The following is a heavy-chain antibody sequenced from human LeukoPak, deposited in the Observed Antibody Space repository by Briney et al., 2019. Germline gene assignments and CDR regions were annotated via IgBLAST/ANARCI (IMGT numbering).Heavy chain of an antibody. V-gene: IGHV3-23*01. CDR1: GFTFGTYA. CDR3: AKPFYYYDRGVFYDSRAFDL. CDR2: ISASGNST. Sequence: GGSLRLSCAASGFTFGTYAMSWVRRAPGKGLEWVSAISASGNSTYYADSVKGRFTVSRDTSRNTLFLFLNSLRADDTAVYYCAKPFYYYDRGVFYDSRAFDLWGQGTTVTVSS. J-gene: IGHJ3*01. D-gene: IGHD3-22*01.